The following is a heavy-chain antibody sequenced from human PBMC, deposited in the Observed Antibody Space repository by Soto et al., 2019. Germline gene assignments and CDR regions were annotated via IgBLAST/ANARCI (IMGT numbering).Heavy chain of an antibody. J-gene: IGHJ4*02. CDR1: GFTFTSSA. Sequence: SVKVSCKASGFTFTSSAVQWVRQARGQRLEWIGWIVVGSGNTNYAQKFQERVTITRDMSTSTAYMELSSLRSEDTAVYYCAADSTLVGATIFDYWGQGTLVTVSS. CDR2: IVVGSGNT. CDR3: AADSTLVGATIFDY. V-gene: IGHV1-58*01. D-gene: IGHD1-26*01.